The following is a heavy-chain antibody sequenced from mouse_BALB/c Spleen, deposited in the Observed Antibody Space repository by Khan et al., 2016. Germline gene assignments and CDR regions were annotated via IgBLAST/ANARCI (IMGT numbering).Heavy chain of an antibody. V-gene: IGHV6-6*02. J-gene: IGHJ1*01. CDR1: GFTFSNYW. CDR2: IRLKSNNYAT. Sequence: EVKLEESGGGLVQPGGSMKLSCVASGFTFSNYWMNWVRQSPEKGLEWVAEIRLKSNNYATHYAESVKGRFTISRDDSKSSVYLQMNNLRAEGTGIYYCTRDGYFDVWGAGTTVTVSS. CDR3: TRDGYFDV.